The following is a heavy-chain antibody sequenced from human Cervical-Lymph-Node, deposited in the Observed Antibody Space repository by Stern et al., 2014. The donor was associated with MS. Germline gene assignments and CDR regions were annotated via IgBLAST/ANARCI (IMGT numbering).Heavy chain of an antibody. CDR2: ISSSSSTI. D-gene: IGHD1-14*01. J-gene: IGHJ5*02. V-gene: IGHV3-48*02. CDR3: AREDELGGTA. Sequence: VQLVQSGGGLVQPGGALKLSCAASGFTFSSYSMNWVRQAPGQGLEWVAYISSSSSTIYYADSVKGRFTITRDNAKNSLYLQMNSLRDEDTAVYYCAREDELGGTAWGQGTLVTVSS. CDR1: GFTFSSYS.